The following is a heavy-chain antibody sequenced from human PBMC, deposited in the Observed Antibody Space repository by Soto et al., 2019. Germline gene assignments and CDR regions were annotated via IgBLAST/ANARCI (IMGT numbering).Heavy chain of an antibody. Sequence: QVQLVQSGAEVKKPGASVRVSCKASGYTFTTYDIHWVRQAPGLGLEWMGIITPGGGITRYAQKFKGRITMTRDTSTSTVYMELSSLRSEDTAMYYCAKVLSELVPRYFDTWGQGILVTVSS. CDR1: GYTFTTYD. CDR2: ITPGGGIT. J-gene: IGHJ4*02. V-gene: IGHV1-46*01. D-gene: IGHD6-13*01. CDR3: AKVLSELVPRYFDT.